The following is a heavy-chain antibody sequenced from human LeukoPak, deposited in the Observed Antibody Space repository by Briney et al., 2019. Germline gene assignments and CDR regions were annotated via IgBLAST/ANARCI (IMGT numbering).Heavy chain of an antibody. D-gene: IGHD2-21*02. Sequence: GGSLRLSCAASGFTFSSYSMHWVRQAPGKGLEWVAVISYDGSNKYYSDSVKGRFTISRDNSKNTLYLQMNSLRAEDTAVYYCARGAYCGGDCYSLYAFDIWGQGTMVTVSS. CDR3: ARGAYCGGDCYSLYAFDI. CDR2: ISYDGSNK. CDR1: GFTFSSYS. J-gene: IGHJ3*02. V-gene: IGHV3-30-3*01.